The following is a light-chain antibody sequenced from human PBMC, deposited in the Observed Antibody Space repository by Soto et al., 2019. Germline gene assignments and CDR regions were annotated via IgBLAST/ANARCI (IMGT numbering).Light chain of an antibody. V-gene: IGKV3-15*01. CDR2: GAS. CDR1: QSVSSN. J-gene: IGKJ2*02. CDR3: XXYNNWPPWT. Sequence: EIVMTQSPATLSVSPGERATLSCRASQSVSSNLAWYQQKPGQAPRLLIYGASTRATGIPARFSGSGSGTEFXXTXXSXQSEXFAVXXXXXYNNWPPWTFGQGTKLEIK.